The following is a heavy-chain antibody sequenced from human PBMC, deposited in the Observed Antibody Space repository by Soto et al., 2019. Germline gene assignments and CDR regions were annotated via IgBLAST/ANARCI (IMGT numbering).Heavy chain of an antibody. CDR3: AREGRENGDTAIFVDV. J-gene: IGHJ6*04. V-gene: IGHV3-20*01. CDR1: GFTFDDYG. CDR2: INWNGGST. Sequence: GSLRLSCAASGFTFDDYGMSWVRQAPGKGLEWVSGINWNGGSTGYADSVKGRFTISRDNAKNSLYLQMNSLRAEDTALYHCAREGRENGDTAIFVDVWGKGTTVTVSS. D-gene: IGHD5-18*01.